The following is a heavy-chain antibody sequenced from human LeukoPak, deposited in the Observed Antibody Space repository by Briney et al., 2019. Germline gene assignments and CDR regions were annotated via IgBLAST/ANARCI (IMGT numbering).Heavy chain of an antibody. CDR2: INHSGST. V-gene: IGHV4-34*01. D-gene: IGHD3-22*01. CDR1: GGSFSGYY. Sequence: SETLSLTCAVYGGSFSGYYWSWIRKPPGKGLEWIGEINHSGSTNYNPSLKSRVTISVDTSKNQFSLKLSSVTAADTAVYYCARVQWLLLRQPFDYWGQGTLVTVSS. CDR3: ARVQWLLLRQPFDY. J-gene: IGHJ4*02.